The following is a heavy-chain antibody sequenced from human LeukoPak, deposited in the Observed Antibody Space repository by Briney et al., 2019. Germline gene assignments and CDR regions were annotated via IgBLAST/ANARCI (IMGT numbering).Heavy chain of an antibody. V-gene: IGHV3-23*01. CDR2: ISGGGGSS. CDR1: GFTFSNYA. CDR3: ASRDYFDY. Sequence: GGSLRLSCAASGFTFSNYAMSWVRQAPGKGLEWVSGISGGGGSSDYADSVKGRSTISRDNSKNTLYLQVDSLRDEDTAVYYCASRDYFDYWGQGTLVTVSS. J-gene: IGHJ4*02.